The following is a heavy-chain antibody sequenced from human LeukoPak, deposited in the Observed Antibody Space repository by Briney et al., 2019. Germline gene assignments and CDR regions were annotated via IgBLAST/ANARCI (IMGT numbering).Heavy chain of an antibody. CDR1: GGSISSGGYY. D-gene: IGHD2-15*01. CDR2: IYYSGST. CDR3: ARDLRLAAASFYGMDV. J-gene: IGHJ6*02. Sequence: PSETLSLTCTVSGGSISSGGYYWSWIRQHPGKGLEWIGYIYYSGSTYYNPSLKSRVTISVDTSKNQFSLKLSSVAAADTAVYYCARDLRLAAASFYGMDVWGQGTTVTVSS. V-gene: IGHV4-31*03.